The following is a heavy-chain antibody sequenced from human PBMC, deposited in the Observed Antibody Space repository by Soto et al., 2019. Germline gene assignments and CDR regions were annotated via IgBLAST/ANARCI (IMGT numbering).Heavy chain of an antibody. J-gene: IGHJ4*02. V-gene: IGHV1-18*01. CDR3: ARYLGDLRYFDWLYSGDYYFDY. Sequence: ASVKVSCKASGYTFTSYGISWVRQAPGQGLEWMGWISAYNGNTNYAQKLQGRVTMTTDTSTSTAYMELRSLRSDDTAVYYCARYLGDLRYFDWLYSGDYYFDYWGKGPLVTVSS. D-gene: IGHD3-9*01. CDR1: GYTFTSYG. CDR2: ISAYNGNT.